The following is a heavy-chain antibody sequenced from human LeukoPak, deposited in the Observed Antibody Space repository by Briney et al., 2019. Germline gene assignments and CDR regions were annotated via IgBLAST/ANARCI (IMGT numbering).Heavy chain of an antibody. CDR2: ISPSGHRT. V-gene: IGHV3-23*01. J-gene: IGHJ4*02. CDR3: AKERGYSDNDLDY. D-gene: IGHD5-12*01. CDR1: GFTFSSYE. Sequence: GGSLRLSCAASGFTFSSYEMNWVRQAPGKGLEWVSGISPSGHRTVYADSAKGRFTISRDNSKNTLYLQMNNLRAEDTAVYFCAKERGYSDNDLDYWGQGTLVTVSS.